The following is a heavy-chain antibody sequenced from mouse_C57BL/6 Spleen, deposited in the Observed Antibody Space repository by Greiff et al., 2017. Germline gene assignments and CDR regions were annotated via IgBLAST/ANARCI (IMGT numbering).Heavy chain of an antibody. Sequence: QVQLQQPGAELVRPGASVTLSCKASGYTFTDYEMHWVKQTPVHGLEWIGAIDPETGGTAYNQKFKGKAILTADKSSSTAYMELRSLTSEDSAVYYCTIYDNCPHWYFDVWGTGTTVTVSS. CDR2: IDPETGGT. CDR1: GYTFTDYE. J-gene: IGHJ1*03. V-gene: IGHV1-15*01. CDR3: TIYDNCPHWYFDV. D-gene: IGHD2-1*01.